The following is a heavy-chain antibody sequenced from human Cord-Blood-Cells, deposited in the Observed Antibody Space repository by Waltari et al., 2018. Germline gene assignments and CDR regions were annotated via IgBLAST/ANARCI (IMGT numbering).Heavy chain of an antibody. Sequence: QVQLVQSGAEVKKPGASVRVSCKASGYTFASYALYWVRQAPGQRLEWMGWINAGNGNTKYSQKFQGRVTITRDTSASTAYMELSSLRSEDTAVYYCARDRCTNGVCYFDYWGQGTLVTVSS. V-gene: IGHV1-3*01. CDR2: INAGNGNT. D-gene: IGHD2-8*01. CDR1: GYTFASYA. CDR3: ARDRCTNGVCYFDY. J-gene: IGHJ4*02.